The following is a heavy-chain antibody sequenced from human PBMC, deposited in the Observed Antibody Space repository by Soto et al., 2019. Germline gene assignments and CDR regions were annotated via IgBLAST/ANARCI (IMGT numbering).Heavy chain of an antibody. CDR3: ARDGGSGPLGAFDI. J-gene: IGHJ3*02. CDR2: IDTDGSSI. Sequence: EERLVQSGGGLAQPGGSLRLSCAASGFTFRSYWMHWVHQAPGKGLSWVSRIDTDGSSITYADSVKDRFTSSRDNAKNTLYLQMNSLRADDTAVYYCARDGGSGPLGAFDIWGLGTMVTVSS. V-gene: IGHV3-74*01. D-gene: IGHD6-25*01. CDR1: GFTFRSYW.